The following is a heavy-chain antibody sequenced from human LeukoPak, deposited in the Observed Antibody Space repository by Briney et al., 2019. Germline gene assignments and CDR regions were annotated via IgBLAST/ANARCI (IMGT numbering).Heavy chain of an antibody. CDR2: ISSSSSYI. J-gene: IGHJ4*02. V-gene: IGHV3-21*01. D-gene: IGHD6-19*01. CDR3: VRDIRDSSGWTSFDY. CDR1: GFTFSSYS. Sequence: GGSLRLSCAASGFTFSSYSMNWVRQAPGKGLEWVSSISSSSSYIYYADSVKGRFTISRDNAKNSLYLQMNSLRAEDTAVYYCVRDIRDSSGWTSFDYWGQGTLVTVSS.